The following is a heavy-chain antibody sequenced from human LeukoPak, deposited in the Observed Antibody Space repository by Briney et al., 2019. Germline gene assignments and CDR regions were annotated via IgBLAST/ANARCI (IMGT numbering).Heavy chain of an antibody. J-gene: IGHJ5*02. V-gene: IGHV5-51*01. Sequence: GESLKISCKGSGYSFTSYWIGWVRQMPGKGLVWMRIIYPGDSDTRYSPSFQGQVTISADKSITTADLPWTSLNPADTAMYYCARTHSSGYYSKNWFDPWGQGTLVTASS. CDR1: GYSFTSYW. CDR3: ARTHSSGYYSKNWFDP. D-gene: IGHD3-22*01. CDR2: IYPGDSDT.